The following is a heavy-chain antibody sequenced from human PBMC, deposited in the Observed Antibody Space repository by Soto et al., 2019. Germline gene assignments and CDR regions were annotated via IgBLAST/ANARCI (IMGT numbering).Heavy chain of an antibody. J-gene: IGHJ6*02. CDR3: ARGAYPEYDYYYYGMDV. D-gene: IGHD3-3*01. CDR2: INHSGST. Sequence: PSETLSLTCAVYGGSFSCYYWSWIRQPPGKGLEWIGEINHSGSTNYNPSLKSRVTISVDTSKNQFSLKLSSVTAADTAVYYCARGAYPEYDYYYYGMDVWGQGTTVTVSS. V-gene: IGHV4-34*01. CDR1: GGSFSCYY.